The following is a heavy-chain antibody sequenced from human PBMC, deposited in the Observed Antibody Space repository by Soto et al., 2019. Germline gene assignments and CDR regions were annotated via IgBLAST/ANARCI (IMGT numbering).Heavy chain of an antibody. Sequence: EVQLVESGGGLVQPGGSLRLSCAASGFTFSTYHMDWVRQAPGKGLEWVSYMSSGSEAIYYADSVKGRFTISRDNAKNSLYLQMSSLRDEDTAVYYCARDSGRGYGMDVWGQGTTVTVSS. CDR1: GFTFSTYH. CDR2: MSSGSEAI. D-gene: IGHD3-10*01. J-gene: IGHJ6*02. V-gene: IGHV3-48*02. CDR3: ARDSGRGYGMDV.